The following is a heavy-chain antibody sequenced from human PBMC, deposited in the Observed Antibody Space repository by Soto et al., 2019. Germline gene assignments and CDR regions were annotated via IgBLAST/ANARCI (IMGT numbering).Heavy chain of an antibody. J-gene: IGHJ6*01. D-gene: IGHD2-2*01. V-gene: IGHV1-46*01. CDR1: GYTFTSYY. CDR3: ARTLHCSSTSCYLKRAYYGMDV. CDR2: INPSGGST. Sequence: ASVKVSCKASGYTFTSYYMHWVRQAPGQGLEWMGIINPSGGSTSYAQKFQGRVTMTRDTSTSTVYMELSSLRSEDTAVYYCARTLHCSSTSCYLKRAYYGMDVWGQGTTVTVSS.